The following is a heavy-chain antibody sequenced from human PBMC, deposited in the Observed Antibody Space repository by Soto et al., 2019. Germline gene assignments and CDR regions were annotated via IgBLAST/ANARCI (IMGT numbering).Heavy chain of an antibody. J-gene: IGHJ6*03. Sequence: SETLSLTCVVSGGSLSDYFWSWIRQPPGMALEWIGEINHLGSINYNPSLKSRVTMSVDTSKNQFSLTLNSVTAADTATYYCARGGISHWASFYYMAGGDRGTTVTVSS. D-gene: IGHD3-16*01. CDR3: ARGGISHWASFYYMAG. CDR1: GGSLSDYF. V-gene: IGHV4-34*01. CDR2: INHLGSI.